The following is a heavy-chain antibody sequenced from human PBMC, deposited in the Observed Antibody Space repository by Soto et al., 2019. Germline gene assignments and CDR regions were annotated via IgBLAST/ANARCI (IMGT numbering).Heavy chain of an antibody. CDR2: IHWNDDK. V-gene: IGHV2-5*01. CDR3: AYNRWGPLID. D-gene: IGHD3-10*01. J-gene: IGHJ4*02. Sequence: QITLKESGPTLVKPTQTLTLTCTFSGFSVTTEGVGVGWIRQPPGKALEWLARIHWNDDKYYRPSLKNRLTITKATSKNQVVLTMTNMDPVDTATSYCAYNRWGPLIDWGQGTLVTVSS. CDR1: GFSVTTEGVG.